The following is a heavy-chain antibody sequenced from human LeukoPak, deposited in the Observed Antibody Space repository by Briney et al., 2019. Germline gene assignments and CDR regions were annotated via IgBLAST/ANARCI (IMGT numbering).Heavy chain of an antibody. Sequence: ASVKVSCKASGGTFSSYAISWVRQAPGQGLEWMGGIIPIFGTTNYAQKFQGRVTISTDESTSTAHMELSSLRSEDTAVYYCARSDTLPEHVLRFYDMDVWGKGTTVTVSS. CDR3: ARSDTLPEHVLRFYDMDV. V-gene: IGHV1-69*05. CDR1: GGTFSSYA. J-gene: IGHJ6*03. D-gene: IGHD3-3*01. CDR2: IIPIFGTT.